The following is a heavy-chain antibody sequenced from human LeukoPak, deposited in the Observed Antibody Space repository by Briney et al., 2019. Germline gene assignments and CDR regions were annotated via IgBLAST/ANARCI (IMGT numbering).Heavy chain of an antibody. CDR3: ARPMVRGVTNGMDV. CDR1: GYTFTGYY. D-gene: IGHD3-10*01. J-gene: IGHJ6*02. Sequence: VSVKVSCKASGYTFTGYYMHWVRQAPGQGLEWMGWINPNSGGTNYAQKFQGRVTMTRDTSISTAYMELSRLRSDDTAVYYCARPMVRGVTNGMDVWGQGTTVTVSS. V-gene: IGHV1-2*02. CDR2: INPNSGGT.